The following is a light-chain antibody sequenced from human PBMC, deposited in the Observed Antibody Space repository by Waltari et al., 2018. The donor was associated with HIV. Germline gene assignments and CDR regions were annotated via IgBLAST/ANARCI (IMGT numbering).Light chain of an antibody. CDR2: KAS. CDR1: QSISNW. Sequence: DIQMTQSPSTLSASVGDRVTITCRASQSISNWLAWYQQKPGKAPKLLIYKASSLESGVPSRFSGSGSGTEFTLTISSLQPDDFATYYCQQYNSYSRTFGQGTKVEIK. CDR3: QQYNSYSRT. J-gene: IGKJ1*01. V-gene: IGKV1-5*03.